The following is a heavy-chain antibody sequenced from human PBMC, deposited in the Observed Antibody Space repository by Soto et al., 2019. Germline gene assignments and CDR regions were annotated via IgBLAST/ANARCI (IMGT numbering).Heavy chain of an antibody. D-gene: IGHD6-6*01. V-gene: IGHV2-5*02. Sequence: QITLKESGPTLVKPTQTLTLTYTFSGFSLGTSGVGVGWIRQPPGKALEWLALIYWDDDKRYSPSLNSRLTITKDTSKNQVVLTMTNMDPVDTATYYCAHSRPPRLLDYWGQGTLVTVSS. CDR3: AHSRPPRLLDY. J-gene: IGHJ4*02. CDR2: IYWDDDK. CDR1: GFSLGTSGVG.